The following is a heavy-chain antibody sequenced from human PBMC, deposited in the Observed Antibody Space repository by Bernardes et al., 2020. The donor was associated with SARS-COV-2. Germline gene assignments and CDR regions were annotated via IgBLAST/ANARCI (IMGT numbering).Heavy chain of an antibody. Sequence: GGSLRLSCAASGFTFDDYTMHWVRQAPGKGLEWVSLISWDGGSTYYADSVKGRFTISRDNSKNSLYLQMNSLRTEDTALYYCAKGLFLRYCSSTSCYTGRDYYYGMDVWGQGTTVTVSS. D-gene: IGHD2-2*02. CDR3: AKGLFLRYCSSTSCYTGRDYYYGMDV. V-gene: IGHV3-43*01. CDR1: GFTFDDYT. CDR2: ISWDGGST. J-gene: IGHJ6*02.